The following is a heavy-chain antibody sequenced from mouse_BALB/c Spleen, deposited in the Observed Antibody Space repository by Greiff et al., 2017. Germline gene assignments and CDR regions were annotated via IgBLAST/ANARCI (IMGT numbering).Heavy chain of an antibody. J-gene: IGHJ2*01. CDR1: GYTFTDYY. V-gene: IGHV1-77*01. CDR3: ASRDEGFDY. D-gene: IGHD3-3*01. CDR2: IYPGSGNT. Sequence: VQLVESGAELARPGASVKLSCKASGYTFTDYYINWVKQRTGQGLEWIGEIYPGSGNTYYNEKFKGKATLTADKSSSTAYMQLSSLTSEDSAVYFCASRDEGFDYWGQGTTLTVSS.